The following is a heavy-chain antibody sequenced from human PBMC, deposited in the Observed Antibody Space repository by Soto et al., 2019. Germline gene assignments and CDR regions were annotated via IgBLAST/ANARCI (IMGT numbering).Heavy chain of an antibody. V-gene: IGHV4-38-2*02. Sequence: PSETLSLTCVVSGYFISSGSYWGWIRQPPGKGLEWIGSIYHSGSTYYNASLKSRVTISVDTSKNQFSLKLNSVTATDTAIYYCARELDRYFDYCGQGTLVTVSS. CDR1: GYFISSGSY. CDR3: ARELDRYFDY. D-gene: IGHD1-1*01. J-gene: IGHJ4*02. CDR2: IYHSGST.